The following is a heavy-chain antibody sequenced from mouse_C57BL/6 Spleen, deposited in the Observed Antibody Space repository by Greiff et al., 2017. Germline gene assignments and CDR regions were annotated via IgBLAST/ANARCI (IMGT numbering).Heavy chain of an antibody. CDR2: IDPEDGDT. J-gene: IGHJ3*01. V-gene: IGHV14-1*01. D-gene: IGHD2-1*01. CDR1: GFNIKDYY. Sequence: VQLQQSGAELVRPGASVKLSCTASGFNIKDYYMHWVKQRPEQGLEWIGRIDPEDGDTEYAPKFQGKDTMTADTSSNTAYLQLSSLTSEDTAVYYCTTGGNYERFAYWGQGTLVTVSA. CDR3: TTGGNYERFAY.